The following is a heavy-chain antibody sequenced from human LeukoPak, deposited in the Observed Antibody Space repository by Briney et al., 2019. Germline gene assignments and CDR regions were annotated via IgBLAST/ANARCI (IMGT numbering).Heavy chain of an antibody. CDR2: ISGSGGST. Sequence: GGSLRLSCAASGFTFSSYAMSWVRQAPGKGLEWVSAISGSGGSTYYADSVKGRFTISRDNSKNTLYLQMNSLRVEDTAVYYCARAAYGSSGYLTLWGQGTLVTVSS. V-gene: IGHV3-23*01. CDR1: GFTFSSYA. J-gene: IGHJ4*02. CDR3: ARAAYGSSGYLTL. D-gene: IGHD3-22*01.